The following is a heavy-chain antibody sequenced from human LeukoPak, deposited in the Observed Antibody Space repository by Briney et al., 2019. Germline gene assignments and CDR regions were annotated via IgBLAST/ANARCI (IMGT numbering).Heavy chain of an antibody. CDR3: ARSRDSSGYYQDAFDI. Sequence: GGSLRLSCAASGFTFSSYWMSWVRQAPGKGLEWVANIKQDGSEKYYVDSVKGRFTISRDNAKNSLYLQMNSLRAEDTAVYYCARSRDSSGYYQDAFDIWGQGTMVTVSS. CDR2: IKQDGSEK. D-gene: IGHD3-22*01. J-gene: IGHJ3*02. V-gene: IGHV3-7*01. CDR1: GFTFSSYW.